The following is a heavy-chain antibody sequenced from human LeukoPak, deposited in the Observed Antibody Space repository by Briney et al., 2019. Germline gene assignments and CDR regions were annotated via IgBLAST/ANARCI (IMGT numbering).Heavy chain of an antibody. V-gene: IGHV3-7*01. D-gene: IGHD5-18*01. CDR3: ARGTPYSYGRGYYFDY. CDR1: VFTFSSYW. J-gene: IGHJ4*02. Sequence: GGPLRLSCAASVFTFSSYWMSWVRQAPGKGLEWVANIKQDGSEKYYVDSVKGRFTISRDNAKNSLYLQMNSLRAEDTAVYYCARGTPYSYGRGYYFDYWGQGTLVTVSS. CDR2: IKQDGSEK.